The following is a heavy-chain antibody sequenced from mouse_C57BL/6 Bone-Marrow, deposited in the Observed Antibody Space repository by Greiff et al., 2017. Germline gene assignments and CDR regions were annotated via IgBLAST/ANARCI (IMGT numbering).Heavy chain of an antibody. D-gene: IGHD1-1*01. CDR1: GFTFSSYT. CDR2: ISGGGGNT. V-gene: IGHV5-9*01. Sequence: EVKLMESGGGLVKPGGSLKLSCAASGFTFSSYTMSWVRQTPEKRLEWFATISGGGGNTYYPDSVKGRFTISRDNAKNTLYLQMSSLRSEDTALYYCARHGDYYGSSLFAYWGQGTLVTVSA. CDR3: ARHGDYYGSSLFAY. J-gene: IGHJ3*01.